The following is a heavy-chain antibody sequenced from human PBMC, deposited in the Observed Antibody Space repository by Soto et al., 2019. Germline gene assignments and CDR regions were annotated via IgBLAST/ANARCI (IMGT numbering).Heavy chain of an antibody. Sequence: SVKVSCKASGYTFTSHAMHWVRQAPGQRLEWMGGIIPIFGTANYAQKFQGRVTITADESTSTAYMELSSLRSEDTAVYYCAGYSGYDYYYGMDVWGQGTTVTVSS. CDR3: AGYSGYDYYYGMDV. CDR1: GYTFTSHA. V-gene: IGHV1-69*13. CDR2: IIPIFGTA. J-gene: IGHJ6*02. D-gene: IGHD5-12*01.